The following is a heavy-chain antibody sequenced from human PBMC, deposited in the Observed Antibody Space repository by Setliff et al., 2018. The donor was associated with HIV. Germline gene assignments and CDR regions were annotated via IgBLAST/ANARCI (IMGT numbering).Heavy chain of an antibody. D-gene: IGHD5-18*01. V-gene: IGHV1-69*13. CDR2: IIPIFGTL. J-gene: IGHJ3*02. Sequence: SVKVSCKASGGTFSSYGINWVRQAPGQGLEWMGGIIPIFGTLNYAQKFQGRITITADESTSTAYMESSSLRSEDTAVYYCARELDIAMGTDVFDIWGQGTMVTVSS. CDR1: GGTFSSYG. CDR3: ARELDIAMGTDVFDI.